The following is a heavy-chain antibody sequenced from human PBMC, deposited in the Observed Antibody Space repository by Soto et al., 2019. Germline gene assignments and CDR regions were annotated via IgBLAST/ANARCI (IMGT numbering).Heavy chain of an antibody. CDR3: ATGAPPPPSVYYGLDL. J-gene: IGHJ6*02. V-gene: IGHV3-23*04. CDR2: ITGTGGAT. D-gene: IGHD3-10*01. Sequence: EVQLVESGGALVQPGGSLRLSCAASGFTVSSSYMSWVRQAPGKGLEWVSAITGTGGATYYAESVKDRFTVSRDNSNNTLFLQMNTLRVEDTAVYFCATGAPPPPSVYYGLDLWGQGTTVTVS. CDR1: GFTVSSSY.